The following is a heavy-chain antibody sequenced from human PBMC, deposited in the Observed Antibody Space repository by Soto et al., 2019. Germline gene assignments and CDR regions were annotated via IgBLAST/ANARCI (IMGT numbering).Heavy chain of an antibody. CDR2: ISYDGSNK. D-gene: IGHD1-26*01. V-gene: IGHV3-30*18. J-gene: IGHJ5*02. Sequence: QVQLVESGGGVVQPGRSLRLSCAASGFTFSSYGMHWVRQAPGKGLEWVAVISYDGSNKYYADSVKGRFTISRDNSKNTLYLQMNSLRAEDTAVYYCAKGDKWTWFDPWGQGTLVTVSS. CDR3: AKGDKWTWFDP. CDR1: GFTFSSYG.